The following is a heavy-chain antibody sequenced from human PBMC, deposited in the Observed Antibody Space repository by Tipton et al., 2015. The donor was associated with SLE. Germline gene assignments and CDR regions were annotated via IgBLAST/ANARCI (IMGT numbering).Heavy chain of an antibody. J-gene: IGHJ4*02. CDR1: GGSFSGYY. CDR2: IIHSGVT. D-gene: IGHD3-22*01. V-gene: IGHV4-34*12. Sequence: TLSLTCAVYGGSFSGYYWSWIRQPPGKGLEWIAEIIHSGVTNYNPSLRSRVTISMDASKSQFSLMLRSMTAADTALYFCARDYYYESSGYSSGNRFDYWGPGTLVTVSS. CDR3: ARDYYYESSGYSSGNRFDY.